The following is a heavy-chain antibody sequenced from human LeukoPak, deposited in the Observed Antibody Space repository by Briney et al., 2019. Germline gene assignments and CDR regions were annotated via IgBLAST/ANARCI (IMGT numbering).Heavy chain of an antibody. CDR3: ARDFDDPTGHYYYLPDY. J-gene: IGHJ4*02. CDR1: GFNFTING. D-gene: IGHD3-22*01. Sequence: GGSPRLSSAASGFNFTINGMHWVCQAPGKGLERLLFISFDGTKKFYTQSVRGPFTISRDTSINVLYLQMNNLTAEDTAVYYCARDFDDPTGHYYYLPDYWGPGTLVTVSP. V-gene: IGHV3-30*03. CDR2: ISFDGTKK.